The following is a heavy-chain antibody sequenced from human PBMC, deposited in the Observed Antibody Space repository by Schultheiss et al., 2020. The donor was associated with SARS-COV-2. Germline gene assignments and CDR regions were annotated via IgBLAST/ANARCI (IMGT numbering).Heavy chain of an antibody. CDR2: ISAYNGNT. CDR1: GYTFTSYG. J-gene: IGHJ6*02. CDR3: ARDESMDV. V-gene: IGHV1-3*01. Sequence: ASVKVSCKASGYTFTSYGISWVRQAPGQGLEWMGGISAYNGNTKYSQKFQGRVTITRDTSASTAYMELSSLRSEDTAVYYCARDESMDVWGQGTTVTVSS.